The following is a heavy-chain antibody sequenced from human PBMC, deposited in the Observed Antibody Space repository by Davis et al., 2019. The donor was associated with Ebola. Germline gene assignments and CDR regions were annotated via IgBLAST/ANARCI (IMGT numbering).Heavy chain of an antibody. CDR3: AKLIGDTNAMDV. CDR1: GFTFNSYA. V-gene: IGHV3-23*01. Sequence: GESLKISCAASGFTFNSYAMSWVRQAPGKGLEWVSAMSGSALSTYYADSVKGRFTTSRDNSRNRLFLQMNRLRAEDTAVYYCAKLIGDTNAMDVWGKGTTVTVSS. D-gene: IGHD1-1*01. J-gene: IGHJ6*04. CDR2: MSGSALST.